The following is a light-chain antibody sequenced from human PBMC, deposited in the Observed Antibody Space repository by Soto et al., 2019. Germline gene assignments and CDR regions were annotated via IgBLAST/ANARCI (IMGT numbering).Light chain of an antibody. J-gene: IGKJ1*01. CDR2: DAS. Sequence: DIQMTQSPSYLSASVGDRVSITCRASQSISTYLNWYQQKPGKAPKLLIYDASSLQSGVPFRFSGSGSGTDFALTISSLQPEDFAIYYCHQSYSTPWTFGHGTKVEVK. V-gene: IGKV1-39*01. CDR3: HQSYSTPWT. CDR1: QSISTY.